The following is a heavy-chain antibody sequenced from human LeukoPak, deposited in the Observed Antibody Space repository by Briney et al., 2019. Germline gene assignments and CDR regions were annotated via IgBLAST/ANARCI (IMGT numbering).Heavy chain of an antibody. J-gene: IGHJ4*02. D-gene: IGHD3-10*01. V-gene: IGHV3-30*02. CDR1: GFTFSSYG. CDR3: AKDWGARYYGSGSTRYFDY. CDR2: IRYDGSNK. Sequence: GSLRLSCAASGFTFSSYGMHWVRQAPGKGLEWVAFIRYDGSNKYYADSVKGRFTISRDNSKNTLYLQMNSLRAEDTAVYYCAKDWGARYYGSGSTRYFDYWGQGTPVTVSS.